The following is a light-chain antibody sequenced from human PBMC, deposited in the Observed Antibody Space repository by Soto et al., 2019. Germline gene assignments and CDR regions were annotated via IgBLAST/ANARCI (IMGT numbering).Light chain of an antibody. J-gene: IGKJ1*01. CDR2: DAS. Sequence: SPSNLSASIGNRVTITCRASQSISSWLAWYQQKPGKAPKLLIYDASSLESGVPSRFSGSGSGTEFTLTISSLQPEDFATYYCLQHNSYPWTFGQGTNVDIK. CDR1: QSISSW. V-gene: IGKV1-5*01. CDR3: LQHNSYPWT.